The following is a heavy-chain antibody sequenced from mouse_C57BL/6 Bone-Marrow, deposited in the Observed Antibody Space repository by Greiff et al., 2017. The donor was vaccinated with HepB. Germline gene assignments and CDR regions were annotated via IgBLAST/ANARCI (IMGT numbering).Heavy chain of an antibody. V-gene: IGHV1-59*01. CDR3: ASYDYGYFDY. CDR2: IDPSDSYT. J-gene: IGHJ2*01. CDR1: GYTFTSYW. Sequence: QVQLQQPGAELVRPGTSVKLSCKASGYTFTSYWMHWVKQRPGQGLEWIGVIDPSDSYTNYNQKFKGKATLTVDTSSSTAYMQLSSLTSEDSAVYYCASYDYGYFDYWGQGTTLTVSS. D-gene: IGHD2-4*01.